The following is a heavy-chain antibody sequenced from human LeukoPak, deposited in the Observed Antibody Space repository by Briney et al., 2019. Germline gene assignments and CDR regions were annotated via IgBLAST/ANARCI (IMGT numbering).Heavy chain of an antibody. D-gene: IGHD4-23*01. J-gene: IGHJ4*02. Sequence: GASVKVSCKASGGTFSSYAISWVRQAPGQGLEWMGGIIPIFGTANYAQKFQGRVTITADESTSTAYMELSSLRSEDTAVYYCARHDYGGITQFDYWGQGTLVTVSS. CDR1: GGTFSSYA. CDR2: IIPIFGTA. CDR3: ARHDYGGITQFDY. V-gene: IGHV1-69*13.